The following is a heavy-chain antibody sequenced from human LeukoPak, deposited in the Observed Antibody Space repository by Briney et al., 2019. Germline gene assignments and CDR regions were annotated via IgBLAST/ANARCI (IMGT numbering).Heavy chain of an antibody. CDR1: GRTFSSYA. CDR2: IIPIFGTV. Sequence: SVKVSCKASGRTFSSYAISWVRQAPGQGLEWMGGIIPIFGTVNYAQKFQGRVTITADKSTSTAYMELSSLRSEDTAVYYCARSLFRFLEWSYRSYYYYYLDVWGKGTTVTVSS. CDR3: ARSLFRFLEWSYRSYYYYYLDV. J-gene: IGHJ6*03. V-gene: IGHV1-69*06. D-gene: IGHD3-3*01.